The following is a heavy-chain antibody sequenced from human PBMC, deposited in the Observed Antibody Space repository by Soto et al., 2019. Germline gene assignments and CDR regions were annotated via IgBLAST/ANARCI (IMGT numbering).Heavy chain of an antibody. CDR3: AGPIAAAGRGVGVGGMDA. CDR1: GYTFTSYG. V-gene: IGHV1-18*01. CDR2: ISAYNGNT. D-gene: IGHD6-13*01. J-gene: IGHJ6*02. Sequence: GASVKVSCKASGYTFTSYGISWVRQAPGQGLEWMGWISAYNGNTNYAQKLQGRVTMTTDTSTSTAYMELRSLRSDDTAVYYCAGPIAAAGRGVGVGGMDAWGQGNTVTVSS.